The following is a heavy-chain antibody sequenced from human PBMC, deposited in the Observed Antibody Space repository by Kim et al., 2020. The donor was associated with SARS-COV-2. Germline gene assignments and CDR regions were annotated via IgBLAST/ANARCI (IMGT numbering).Heavy chain of an antibody. V-gene: IGHV3-21*04. J-gene: IGHJ6*03. CDR1: GFTFNHYS. D-gene: IGHD3-3*01. CDR3: ARGTIPGPGTGVLDD. Sequence: GGSLRLSCAASGFTFNHYSMSWIRQAPGKGLEWVSSMSSGGNGIFYADSVKGRFTMSRDNAKNTLFLHMNSLRGEDAALYYCARGTIPGPGTGVLDDWG. CDR2: MSSGGNGI.